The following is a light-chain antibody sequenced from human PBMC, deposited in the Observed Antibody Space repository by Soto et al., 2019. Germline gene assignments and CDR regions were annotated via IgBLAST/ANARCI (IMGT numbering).Light chain of an antibody. J-gene: IGKJ1*01. CDR3: QQYNNWPPVT. V-gene: IGKV3-15*01. CDR2: GAY. Sequence: VLTQSPATLSLSPGERVTLSCRASQSVSSNLAWYQQKPGQAPRLLIYGAYTRATGIPARFSGSGSGTEFTLTISSLQSEDFAVYYCQQYNNWPPVTCGQGTKVDI. CDR1: QSVSSN.